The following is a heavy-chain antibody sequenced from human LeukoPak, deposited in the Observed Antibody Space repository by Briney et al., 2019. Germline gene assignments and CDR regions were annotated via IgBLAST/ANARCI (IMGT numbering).Heavy chain of an antibody. CDR3: AREGIAAAAADY. D-gene: IGHD6-13*01. CDR2: IYTSGST. J-gene: IGHJ4*02. V-gene: IGHV4-4*07. CDR1: GSSISSYY. Sequence: SETLSLTWTVSGSSISSYYWSWIRQPAGKGLEWIGRIYTSGSTNYNPSLKSRVTMSVDTSKNQFSLKLSSVTAADTAVYYCAREGIAAAAADYWGQGTLVTVSS.